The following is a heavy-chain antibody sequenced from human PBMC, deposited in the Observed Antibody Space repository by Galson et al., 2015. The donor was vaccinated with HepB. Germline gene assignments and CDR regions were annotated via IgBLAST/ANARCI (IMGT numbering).Heavy chain of an antibody. CDR2: ISWDNSST. Sequence: SLRLSCAASGFTFEDYAMHWVRQAPGKGLEWVSLISWDNSSTYYADSVKGRFAISRDNRKNSLYLQMNSLRAEDTGLYYCAKDIRGDVSSAGGPYFHYWGQGTLVTVSS. D-gene: IGHD5-24*01. J-gene: IGHJ4*02. V-gene: IGHV3-43D*04. CDR3: AKDIRGDVSSAGGPYFHY. CDR1: GFTFEDYA.